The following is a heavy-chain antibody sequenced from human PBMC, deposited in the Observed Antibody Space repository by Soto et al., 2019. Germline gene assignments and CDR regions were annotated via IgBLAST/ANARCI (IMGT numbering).Heavy chain of an antibody. D-gene: IGHD3-10*01. CDR1: GYTFSNFG. CDR3: AREGYYAGSGTLSPPHFYGMDA. J-gene: IGHJ6*02. CDR2: ISDYNGNT. V-gene: IGHV1-18*01. Sequence: QVQLVQSGAEVRKPGASVKVSCKASGYTFSNFGLTWVRQAPGQGLEWMGWISDYNGNTHYAQKFQGRLIMTTDTPWRTAYVELRSLTSGGKDVYLCAREGYYAGSGTLSPPHFYGMDAWGPETTATVSS.